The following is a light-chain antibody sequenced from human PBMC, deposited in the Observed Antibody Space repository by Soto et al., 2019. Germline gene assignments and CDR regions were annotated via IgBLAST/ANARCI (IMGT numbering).Light chain of an antibody. Sequence: QSVLTQSPSASGSPGQSVTISCTGTSSDIGGYNYVSWYQQHPGKAPILMIYEVSKRPSGVPDRFSGSKSGNTASLTVSGLQAEDEADYYCSSYAGSNTFVFGTGTKVTVL. CDR1: SSDIGGYNY. CDR2: EVS. CDR3: SSYAGSNTFV. V-gene: IGLV2-8*01. J-gene: IGLJ1*01.